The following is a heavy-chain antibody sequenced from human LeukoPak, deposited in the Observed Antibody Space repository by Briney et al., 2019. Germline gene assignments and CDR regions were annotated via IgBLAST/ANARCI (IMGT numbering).Heavy chain of an antibody. CDR3: AKSGGSGLIDY. CDR1: GASISSNNYY. Sequence: SETLSLTCTVSGASISSNNYYWGWVRQPPGKGLEWIGNIYSSGNTYYNASLKSRVTIYIDTSKNQFSLNLSSVTAADTAVYYCAKSGGSGLIDYWGQGTLVTVSS. CDR2: IYSSGNT. D-gene: IGHD1-26*01. J-gene: IGHJ4*02. V-gene: IGHV4-39*01.